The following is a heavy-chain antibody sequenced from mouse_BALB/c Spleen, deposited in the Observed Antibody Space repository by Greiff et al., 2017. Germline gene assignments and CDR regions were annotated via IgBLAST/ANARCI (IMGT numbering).Heavy chain of an antibody. J-gene: IGHJ3*01. CDR3: ASAGGTAWFAY. Sequence: VQLQQSGPELVKPGASVKMSCKASGSTFTSYVMHWVKQKPGQGLEWIGYINPYNDGTKYNEKFKGKATLTSDKSSSTAYMELSSLTSEDSAVYYCASAGGTAWFAYWGQGTLVTVSA. CDR2: INPYNDGT. V-gene: IGHV1-14*01. D-gene: IGHD4-1*01. CDR1: GSTFTSYV.